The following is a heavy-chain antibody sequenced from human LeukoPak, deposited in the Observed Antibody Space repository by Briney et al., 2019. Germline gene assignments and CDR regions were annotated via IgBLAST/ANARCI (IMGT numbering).Heavy chain of an antibody. V-gene: IGHV3-53*01. D-gene: IGHD6-13*01. CDR3: ARSIAAAGHDAFDI. CDR2: IYSGGST. CDR1: GFTVSSNY. Sequence: GGSLRLSCAASGFTVSSNYMSWVRQAPGKGLKWVSVIYSGGSTYYADSVKGRFTISRDNSKNTLYLQMNSLRAEDTAVYYCARSIAAAGHDAFDIWGQGTMVTVSS. J-gene: IGHJ3*02.